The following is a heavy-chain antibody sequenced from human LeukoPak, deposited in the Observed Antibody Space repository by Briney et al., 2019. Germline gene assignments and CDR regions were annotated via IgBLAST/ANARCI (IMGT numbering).Heavy chain of an antibody. J-gene: IGHJ4*02. CDR2: ISGGGGST. CDR1: GFIFSNYA. Sequence: GGSLRLSCAASGFIFSNYAMNWVRQAPGKGLEWVSGISGGGGSTSYADSVQGRFTISRDNPENTLYLQMNSLRAEDTAIYHCARGGRYCTTANCYIGKWGQGTLVTVSS. V-gene: IGHV3-23*01. CDR3: ARGGRYCTTANCYIGK. D-gene: IGHD2-2*02.